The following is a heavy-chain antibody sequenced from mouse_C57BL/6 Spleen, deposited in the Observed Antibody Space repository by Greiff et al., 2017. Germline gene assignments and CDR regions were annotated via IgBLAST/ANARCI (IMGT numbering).Heavy chain of an antibody. CDR3: ARFNSITTVVAKGYYYAMDY. D-gene: IGHD1-1*01. CDR2: IDPNSGGT. Sequence: QVQLQQPGAELVKPGASVKLSCKASGYTFTSYWMHWVKQRPGRGLEWIGRIDPNSGGTKYNEKFKSKATLTVDKPSSTAYMQLSSLTSEDSAVYYCARFNSITTVVAKGYYYAMDYWGQGTSVTVSS. CDR1: GYTFTSYW. V-gene: IGHV1-72*01. J-gene: IGHJ4*01.